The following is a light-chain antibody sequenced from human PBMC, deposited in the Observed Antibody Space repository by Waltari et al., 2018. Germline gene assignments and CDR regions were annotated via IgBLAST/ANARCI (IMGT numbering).Light chain of an antibody. V-gene: IGKV3-11*01. Sequence: EIVLTQSPATLSLSPGERAPLSCRSRQDLSNYFGWYQQKLGQASRLLIYDASNRATGVPARFSGGGSETDFTLTISRLEPEDFAVYDCQQRSEVPRTFGGATTVEMK. CDR1: QDLSNY. J-gene: IGKJ4*02. CDR3: QQRSEVPRT. CDR2: DAS.